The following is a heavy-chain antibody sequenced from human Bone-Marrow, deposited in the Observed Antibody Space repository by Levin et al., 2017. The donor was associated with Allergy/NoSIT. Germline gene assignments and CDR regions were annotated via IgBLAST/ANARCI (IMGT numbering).Heavy chain of an antibody. CDR3: VRGMQIIATTPFDT. V-gene: IGHV4-30-2*01. D-gene: IGHD1-26*01. J-gene: IGHJ5*02. Sequence: MTSETLSLTCAVSNGSVISGDYSWSWIRQPPGKGLEWIGYIFGRGTTFYNPSLRSRVTMSVDRSRNQFSLNLRSVTAADTAVYYCVRGMQIIATTPFDTWGQGTQVTVSS. CDR1: NGSVISGDYS. CDR2: IFGRGTT.